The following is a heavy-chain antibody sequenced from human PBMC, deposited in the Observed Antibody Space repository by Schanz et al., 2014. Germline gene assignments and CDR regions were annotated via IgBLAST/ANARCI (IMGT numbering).Heavy chain of an antibody. CDR3: ARDEGRDGYNLAFDV. CDR2: LYINAGST. V-gene: IGHV3-53*01. CDR1: GFSVSTNY. J-gene: IGHJ3*01. D-gene: IGHD2-21*01. Sequence: EVQLVESGGGLIQPGGSLRLSCAVSGFSVSTNYMSWARQAPGKGLEWISSLYINAGSTRYADSVKGRFFISRGSSKNTLFLQMNSLRADDTAIYFCARDEGRDGYNLAFDVWGQGTLVTVSS.